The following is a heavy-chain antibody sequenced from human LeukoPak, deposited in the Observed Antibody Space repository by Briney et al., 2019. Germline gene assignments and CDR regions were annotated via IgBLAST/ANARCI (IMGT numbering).Heavy chain of an antibody. V-gene: IGHV4-31*03. CDR1: GGSFSSGGYY. Sequence: SETLSLTCTVVGGSFSSGGYYWSWIRQYPGKGLEWIGYTYNGGSIYYNPSLKSRAIISVDRSNNELSLKVTSVTAADTATYYCARGYNGYLSDYWGQGTLVTVSS. D-gene: IGHD5-12*01. J-gene: IGHJ4*02. CDR3: ARGYNGYLSDY. CDR2: TYNGGSI.